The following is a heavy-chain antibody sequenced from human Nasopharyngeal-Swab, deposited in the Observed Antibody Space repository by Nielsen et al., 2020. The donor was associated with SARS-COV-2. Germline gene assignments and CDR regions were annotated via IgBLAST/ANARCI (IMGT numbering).Heavy chain of an antibody. Sequence: GESLKISCAASGFTFNTYWMNWVRQAPGRGLEWVSTITRTSATNYADSVKGRFTISRDSSKNTLYLALDSLRADDTAIYYCARGSNGDYDNWGQGTLVTVSS. CDR2: ITRTSAT. CDR3: ARGSNGDYDN. V-gene: IGHV3-23*01. CDR1: GFTFNTYW. D-gene: IGHD4-17*01. J-gene: IGHJ4*02.